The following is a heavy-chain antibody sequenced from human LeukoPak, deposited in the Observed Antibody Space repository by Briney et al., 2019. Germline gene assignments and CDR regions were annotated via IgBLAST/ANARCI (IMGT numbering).Heavy chain of an antibody. D-gene: IGHD6-19*01. Sequence: GGSLRLSCAASGFTVSSNYMSWVRQAPGKGLEWVSVIYSGGSTYYSDSVKVRFTISRDNSKNTLYLQMNSLRAEDTAVYYCARGDSGWYQYYFDYWGQGTLVTVSS. CDR3: ARGDSGWYQYYFDY. V-gene: IGHV3-53*01. CDR2: IYSGGST. CDR1: GFTVSSNY. J-gene: IGHJ4*02.